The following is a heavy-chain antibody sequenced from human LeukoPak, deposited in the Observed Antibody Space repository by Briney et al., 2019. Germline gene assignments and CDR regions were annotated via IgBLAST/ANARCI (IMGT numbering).Heavy chain of an antibody. Sequence: GASVKVSCKASGYSFTSHEIIWVRQATGQGLEWVAWLNPNTGYTASAQNFQGRVTMNRDTSINTAYMEVSSLRFEDTARYYCAFNCGGLSLWGQGTLVTVSS. J-gene: IGHJ1*01. CDR1: GYSFTSHE. V-gene: IGHV1-8*01. CDR2: LNPNTGYT. D-gene: IGHD2-21*01. CDR3: AFNCGGLSL.